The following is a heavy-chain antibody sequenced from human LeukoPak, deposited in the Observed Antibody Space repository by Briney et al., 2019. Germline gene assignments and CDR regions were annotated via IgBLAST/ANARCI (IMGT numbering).Heavy chain of an antibody. CDR3: ARTMITFGGVIVPMGFDY. Sequence: GGSLRLSCAASGFIFSDYYMSWIRQAPGKGLEWVSYVSISGGTIYYADSVKGRFTISRDNAENSLYLQMNCLRAEDTAVYYCARTMITFGGVIVPMGFDYWGQGTLVTVSS. V-gene: IGHV3-11*01. CDR1: GFIFSDYY. D-gene: IGHD3-16*02. CDR2: VSISGGTI. J-gene: IGHJ4*02.